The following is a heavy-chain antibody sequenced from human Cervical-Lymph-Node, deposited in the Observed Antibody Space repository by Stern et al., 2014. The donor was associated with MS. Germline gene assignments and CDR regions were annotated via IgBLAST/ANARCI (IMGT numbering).Heavy chain of an antibody. J-gene: IGHJ4*02. CDR3: AREFNYDSSGYYFYY. CDR1: GGTFSTYG. D-gene: IGHD3-22*01. Sequence: QVQLVQSGAEVKKPGSSVKVSCKASGGTFSTYGISWVRQAHGQGLEWMGGIIPIFGTANYAQKFQGRVTITADESTNTAYMELSSLRSEDTAVYYCAREFNYDSSGYYFYYWGQGTLVTVSS. V-gene: IGHV1-69*01. CDR2: IIPIFGTA.